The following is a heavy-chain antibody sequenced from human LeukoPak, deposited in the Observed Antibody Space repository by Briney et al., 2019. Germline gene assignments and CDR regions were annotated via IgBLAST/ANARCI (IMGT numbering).Heavy chain of an antibody. CDR2: INPNSGGT. CDR3: ARASTHRYNWKSGQLNDAFDI. D-gene: IGHD1-20*01. Sequence: GASVKVSCKASGYTFTAYYMHWVRQAPGQGLEWMGWINPNSGGTNYAQKFQGRVTMTRDTSISTAYMELRSLRSDDTAVYYCARASTHRYNWKSGQLNDAFDIWGQGTMVTVSS. J-gene: IGHJ3*02. CDR1: GYTFTAYY. V-gene: IGHV1-2*02.